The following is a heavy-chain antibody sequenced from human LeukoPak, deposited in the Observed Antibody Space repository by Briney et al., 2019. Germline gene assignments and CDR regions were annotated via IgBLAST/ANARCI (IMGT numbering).Heavy chain of an antibody. J-gene: IGHJ3*02. CDR1: GYTFTRYY. CDR3: ARDRAIAGTKEDAFDI. D-gene: IGHD6-19*01. CDR2: INPSGGST. Sequence: GASVKVSCKASGYTFTRYYMHWVRQAPGQGLVWMGRINPSGGSTSYAQKFQGRVTMTRDTSTSTVYMELCSLRSEDTAVYYCARDRAIAGTKEDAFDIWGQGTMVTVSS. V-gene: IGHV1-46*01.